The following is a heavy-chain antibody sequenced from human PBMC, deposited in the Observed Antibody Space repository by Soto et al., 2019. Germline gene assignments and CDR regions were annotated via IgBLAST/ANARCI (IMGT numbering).Heavy chain of an antibody. CDR2: IYSGETT. V-gene: IGHV3-53*01. Sequence: PGGSLRLSCAASGINVSSDYMNWVRQTPGKGLEWVASIYSGETTYYADSVRGRFTISSDKSKNTLYFQLSSLRIEDTAVYYCTRDGRGLGRLSLFEYWGQGVLVTVSS. CDR3: TRDGRGLGRLSLFEY. D-gene: IGHD2-21*02. J-gene: IGHJ4*02. CDR1: GINVSSDY.